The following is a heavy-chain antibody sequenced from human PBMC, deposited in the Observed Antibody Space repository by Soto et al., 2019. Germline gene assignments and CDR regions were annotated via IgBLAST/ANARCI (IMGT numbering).Heavy chain of an antibody. CDR1: GFSLSTSGVG. V-gene: IGHV2-5*02. CDR2: IYWDDDK. J-gene: IGHJ5*02. D-gene: IGHD6-13*01. CDR3: AHIDRAAAGNNWCDP. Sequence: QITLKESGPTLVKPTQTLTLTCTFSGFSLSTSGVGVGWIRQPPGKDLEWLALIYWDDDKRYSPSLTSRLTITKDTSTNQVVITMTNMDPVDTATYYFAHIDRAAAGNNWCDPCGQGTLVIVSS.